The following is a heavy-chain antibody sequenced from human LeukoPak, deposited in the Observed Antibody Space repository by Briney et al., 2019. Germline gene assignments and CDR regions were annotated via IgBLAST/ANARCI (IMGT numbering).Heavy chain of an antibody. D-gene: IGHD3-22*01. CDR1: GFTFSSYA. Sequence: TGGSLRLSCAASGFTFSSYAMHWVRQAPGKGLEYASAISSNGGSTYYANSVKGRFTISRDNSKNTLYLQMGSLRAEDMAVYYCARGRRRYYDTDPMDYWGQGTLVTVSP. J-gene: IGHJ4*02. CDR3: ARGRRRYYDTDPMDY. V-gene: IGHV3-64*01. CDR2: ISSNGGST.